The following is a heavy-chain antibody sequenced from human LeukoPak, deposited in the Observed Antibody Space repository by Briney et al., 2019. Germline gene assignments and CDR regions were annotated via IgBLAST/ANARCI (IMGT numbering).Heavy chain of an antibody. CDR3: ARLGGYKDY. D-gene: IGHD3-22*01. CDR1: GFTFSSYT. CDR2: ISGSDSYI. J-gene: IGHJ4*02. Sequence: GGSLRLSCAASGFTFSSYTLIWVRQAPGKGLEWVSSISGSDSYIYYADSVKGRFTISRDNAKNSLHLRTNSLRAGDTAVYYCARLGGYKDYWGQGALVTVSS. V-gene: IGHV3-21*01.